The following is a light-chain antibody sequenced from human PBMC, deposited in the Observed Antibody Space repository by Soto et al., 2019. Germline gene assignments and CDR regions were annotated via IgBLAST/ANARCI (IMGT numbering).Light chain of an antibody. V-gene: IGKV3-20*01. CDR3: QQYGRAPWT. Sequence: EIVLTHSPGTLSFSPVERATLSFMSSHSVSSSYLAWYQQKPGQAPRLLIYGASSRATGIPGRFSGSGSGTDFTLTISRLEPEDFAVYYCQQYGRAPWTVGQGT. CDR2: GAS. CDR1: HSVSSSY. J-gene: IGKJ1*01.